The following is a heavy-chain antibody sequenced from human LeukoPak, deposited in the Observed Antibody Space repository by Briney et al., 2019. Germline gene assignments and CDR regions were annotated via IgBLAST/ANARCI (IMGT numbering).Heavy chain of an antibody. CDR2: IYISGST. J-gene: IGHJ4*02. V-gene: IGHV4-4*07. CDR3: ARDYYGGYGENYFDY. D-gene: IGHD5-12*01. CDR1: GASISSYY. Sequence: SETLSLTCTVSGASISSYYWSWIRQPAGEGLEWIGRIYISGSTKYNPSLKSRVTMSVDTSKNQFSLKLTSVTAADTAVYYCARDYYGGYGENYFDYWGQGSLVTVSS.